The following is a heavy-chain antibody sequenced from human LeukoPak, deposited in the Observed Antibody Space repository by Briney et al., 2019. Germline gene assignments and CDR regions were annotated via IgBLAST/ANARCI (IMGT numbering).Heavy chain of an antibody. D-gene: IGHD3-10*01. J-gene: IGHJ4*02. CDR2: INHSGST. V-gene: IGHV4-34*01. Sequence: PSETLSLTCAVYGASFSGYYWSWIRQPPGKGLEWIGEINHSGSTNYNPSLKSRVTISVDTSKNQFSLKLSSVTAADTAVYYCARGNPLITMVRGVPPYYFDYWGQGTLVTVSS. CDR1: GASFSGYY. CDR3: ARGNPLITMVRGVPPYYFDY.